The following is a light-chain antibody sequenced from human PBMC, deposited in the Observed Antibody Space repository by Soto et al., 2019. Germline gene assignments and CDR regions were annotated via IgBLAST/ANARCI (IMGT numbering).Light chain of an antibody. Sequence: EIVMTQSPATLSVSPGERATLSCRASQGVSSNLAWYQQKPGQAPRLLIYGASTRATGIPARFSGSGSGTDFTLTISSLRSEDFTVYYCQQYNNWPPSTFGGGTKVEIK. J-gene: IGKJ4*01. CDR1: QGVSSN. CDR3: QQYNNWPPST. V-gene: IGKV3-15*01. CDR2: GAS.